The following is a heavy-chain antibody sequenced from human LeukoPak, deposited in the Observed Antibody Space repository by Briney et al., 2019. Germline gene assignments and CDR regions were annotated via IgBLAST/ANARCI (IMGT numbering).Heavy chain of an antibody. Sequence: PSETLSLTCAVYGGSFGGYYWSWIRQPPGKGLEWIGEINHSGSTNYNPSLKSRVTISVDTSKNQFSLKLSSVTAADTAVYYCARGLPAAIRPYGMDVWGQGTTVTVSS. V-gene: IGHV4-34*01. D-gene: IGHD2-2*02. CDR1: GGSFGGYY. J-gene: IGHJ6*02. CDR2: INHSGST. CDR3: ARGLPAAIRPYGMDV.